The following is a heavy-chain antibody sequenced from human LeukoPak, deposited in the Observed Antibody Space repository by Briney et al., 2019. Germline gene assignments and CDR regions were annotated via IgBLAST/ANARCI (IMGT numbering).Heavy chain of an antibody. CDR3: ARVLYYYDSSGYYSKPHPGFDY. D-gene: IGHD3-22*01. CDR1: GFTFSSYW. V-gene: IGHV3-7*01. J-gene: IGHJ4*02. Sequence: PGGSLRLSCAASGFTFSSYWMSWVRQAPGKGLEWVANIKQDGSEKYYVDSVKGRFTISRDNAKNSLYLQMNSLRAEDTAVYYCARVLYYYDSSGYYSKPHPGFDYWGQGTLVTVSS. CDR2: IKQDGSEK.